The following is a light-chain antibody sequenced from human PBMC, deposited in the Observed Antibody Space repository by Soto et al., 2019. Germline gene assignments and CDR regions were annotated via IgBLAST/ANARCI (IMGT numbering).Light chain of an antibody. J-gene: IGKJ2*01. V-gene: IGKV1-5*03. Sequence: DVEMTQSPSTLPTSIGDRVTINCRASQNVSNWLAWYPQKPGKAPKLLIYKTSRLESGVPSRFSASGSGTDFSLTMNSLQSDDFTTYFCQQYSKESTFGQGTKLEIK. CDR1: QNVSNW. CDR3: QQYSKEST. CDR2: KTS.